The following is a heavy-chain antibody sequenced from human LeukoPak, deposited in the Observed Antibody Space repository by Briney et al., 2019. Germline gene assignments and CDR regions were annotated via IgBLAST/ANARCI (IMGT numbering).Heavy chain of an antibody. J-gene: IGHJ3*02. CDR2: VSYDAYNI. Sequence: PGGSLRLSCAASGFTFSTYGMHWVRQAPGKGLEWVAVVSYDAYNIYYADSVKGRFTISRDNSKNTLYLQMSSLRGEDTAVYYCAKARYSGYAFDAFDMWGQGTMVSVSS. D-gene: IGHD5-12*01. CDR3: AKARYSGYAFDAFDM. CDR1: GFTFSTYG. V-gene: IGHV3-30*18.